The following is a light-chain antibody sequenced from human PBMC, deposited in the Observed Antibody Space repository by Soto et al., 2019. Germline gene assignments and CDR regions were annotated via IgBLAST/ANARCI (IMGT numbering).Light chain of an antibody. Sequence: QSVVTQPPSASGTPGQRVTISCSGSSSNVGSNTVDWYQLLPGTAPKLLIYHNNQRPSGVPDRLSGSKSGTSASLAISGLQSEDEADYYCAVWDDTLKAVVFGGGTKLTGL. J-gene: IGLJ2*01. CDR1: SSNVGSNT. CDR3: AVWDDTLKAVV. CDR2: HNN. V-gene: IGLV1-44*01.